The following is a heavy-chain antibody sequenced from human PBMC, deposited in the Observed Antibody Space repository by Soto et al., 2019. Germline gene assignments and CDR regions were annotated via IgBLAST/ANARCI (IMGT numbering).Heavy chain of an antibody. V-gene: IGHV5-51*01. J-gene: IGHJ5*02. CDR3: ATHHRPDYDFWSGYLNWFDP. Sequence: GESLKISCKGSGYSFTSYWIGWVRQMPGKGLEWMGIIYPGDSDTRYSPSFQGQVTISADKSISTAYLQWSSLKASATAMYYCATHHRPDYDFWSGYLNWFDPCEQVTLVTVSS. CDR2: IYPGDSDT. D-gene: IGHD3-3*01. CDR1: GYSFTSYW.